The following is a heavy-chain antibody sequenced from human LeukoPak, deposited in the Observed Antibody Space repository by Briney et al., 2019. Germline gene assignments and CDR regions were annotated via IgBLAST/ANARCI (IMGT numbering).Heavy chain of an antibody. V-gene: IGHV3-23*01. CDR2: ISVSGGST. CDR3: AKDWEITRTGAWFDP. J-gene: IGHJ5*02. CDR1: GFTFTTYA. D-gene: IGHD1-1*01. Sequence: PGGSLRLSCAASGFTFTTYAMSWVRQAPGKGLEWVSSISVSGGSTYYADSVKGRFTISRDNSKNTLYLQMNSLRAEDTAVYYCAKDWEITRTGAWFDPWGQGTLVTVSS.